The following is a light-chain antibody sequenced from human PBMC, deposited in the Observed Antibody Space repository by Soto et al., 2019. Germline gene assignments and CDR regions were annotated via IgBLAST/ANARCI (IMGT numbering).Light chain of an antibody. CDR2: GAS. J-gene: IGKJ1*01. CDR1: RSVSSN. V-gene: IGKV3-15*01. Sequence: EIVMTQSPATLSVSPVERATLSGRASRSVSSNLAWYQQKPGQAPRLLIYGASTRATGIPARFSGSGSGTEFTLTISSLQSEDFAVYYCQQYNNWPLFGQGTKVDIK. CDR3: QQYNNWPL.